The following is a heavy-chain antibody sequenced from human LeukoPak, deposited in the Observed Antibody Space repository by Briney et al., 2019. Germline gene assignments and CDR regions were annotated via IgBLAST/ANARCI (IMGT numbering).Heavy chain of an antibody. CDR2: IRSKAYGGTT. Sequence: GGSLRLSCTASGFTFGDYAMSWFPQAPGKGLEWVGFIRSKAYGGTTEYAASVKGRFTISRDDSKSIAYLQMNSLKTEDTAVYYCTRGRVYYYDSSGYSSYWGQGTLVTVSS. V-gene: IGHV3-49*03. CDR3: TRGRVYYYDSSGYSSY. J-gene: IGHJ4*02. D-gene: IGHD3-22*01. CDR1: GFTFGDYA.